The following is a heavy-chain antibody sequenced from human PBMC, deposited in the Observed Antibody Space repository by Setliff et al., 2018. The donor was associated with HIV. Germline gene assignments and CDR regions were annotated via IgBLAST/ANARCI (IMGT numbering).Heavy chain of an antibody. CDR1: GYTFTGYF. D-gene: IGHD2-15*01. V-gene: IGHV1-2*02. Sequence: GASVKVSCKASGYTFTGYFIHWVRQAPGQGFEWMGWINPNTGNTHYPPSFQGRVTMTRDTSTTTAYMELSSLRSEDTAVYYCATHTIPPVAAKGKSFDPWGQGTLVTVSS. CDR2: INPNTGNT. J-gene: IGHJ5*02. CDR3: ATHTIPPVAAKGKSFDP.